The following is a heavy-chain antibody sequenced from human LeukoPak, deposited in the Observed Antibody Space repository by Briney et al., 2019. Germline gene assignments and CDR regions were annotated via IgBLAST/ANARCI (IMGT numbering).Heavy chain of an antibody. Sequence: ASVKVSCKASGYTFTSYDINWVRQATGQGLEWMGWMNPNSGNTGYAQKFQGRVTMTGNTSISTAYMELSSLRSEDTAVYYCARVLMVSYPYYYYGMDVWGQGTTVTVSS. V-gene: IGHV1-8*01. D-gene: IGHD2-8*01. CDR3: ARVLMVSYPYYYYGMDV. J-gene: IGHJ6*02. CDR1: GYTFTSYD. CDR2: MNPNSGNT.